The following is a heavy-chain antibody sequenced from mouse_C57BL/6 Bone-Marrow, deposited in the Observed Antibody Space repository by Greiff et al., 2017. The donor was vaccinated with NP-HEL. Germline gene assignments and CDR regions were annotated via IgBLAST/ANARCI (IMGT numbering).Heavy chain of an antibody. D-gene: IGHD1-1*01. J-gene: IGHJ2*01. V-gene: IGHV1-72*01. CDR2: IDPNSGGT. CDR3: ARGGVTTVVAWYYFDY. Sequence: QVQLQQPGAELVKPGASVKLSCKASGYTFTSYWMHWVKQRPGRGLEWIGRIDPNSGGTKYNEKFKSKATLTVDKPSSTAYMQLSSLTSEDSAVYYCARGGVTTVVAWYYFDYWGQGTTLTVSS. CDR1: GYTFTSYW.